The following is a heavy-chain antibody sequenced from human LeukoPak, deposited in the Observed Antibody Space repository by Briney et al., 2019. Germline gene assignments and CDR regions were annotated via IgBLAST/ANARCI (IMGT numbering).Heavy chain of an antibody. Sequence: PGGTLRLSCAVSGFTFDDYGMSWVRQAPGKGLEWVSDINWNGGGTGYADSVTGRFHISRDKANNSLYLQMRSLRAEDTALFYCARGGDLWFGGLSFDYWGQGTLGTVSS. CDR3: ARGGDLWFGGLSFDY. D-gene: IGHD3-10*01. CDR1: GFTFDDYG. V-gene: IGHV3-20*04. CDR2: INWNGGGT. J-gene: IGHJ4*02.